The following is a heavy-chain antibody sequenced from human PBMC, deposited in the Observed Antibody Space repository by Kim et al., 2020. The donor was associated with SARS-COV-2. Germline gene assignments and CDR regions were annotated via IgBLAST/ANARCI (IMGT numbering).Heavy chain of an antibody. D-gene: IGHD6-19*01. CDR2: IYHSGST. CDR1: GGSISSSNW. J-gene: IGHJ5*02. Sequence: SETLSLTCAVSGGSISSSNWWSWVRQPPGKGLEWIGEIYHSGSTNYNPSLKSRVTISVDKSKNQFSLKLSSVTAADTAVYYCARRKRTGIAVAGKANWFDPWGQGTLVTVSS. V-gene: IGHV4-4*02. CDR3: ARRKRTGIAVAGKANWFDP.